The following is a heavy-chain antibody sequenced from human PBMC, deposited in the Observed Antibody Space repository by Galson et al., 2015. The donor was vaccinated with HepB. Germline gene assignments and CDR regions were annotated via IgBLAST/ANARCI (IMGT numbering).Heavy chain of an antibody. Sequence: SLRLSCATSGFTFRSFAMTWVRQAPGKGLEWVSAISDGGDTTYYADSVKGRFSITSDVSKSTLSLQMNSLRAEDTAVYYCAKGDTPWGGFDIWGQGTMVTVSS. CDR1: GFTFRSFA. D-gene: IGHD2-21*01. J-gene: IGHJ3*02. CDR3: AKGDTPWGGFDI. CDR2: ISDGGDTT. V-gene: IGHV3-23*01.